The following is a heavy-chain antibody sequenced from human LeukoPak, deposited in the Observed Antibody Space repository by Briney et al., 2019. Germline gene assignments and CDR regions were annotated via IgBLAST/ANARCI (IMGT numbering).Heavy chain of an antibody. J-gene: IGHJ4*02. D-gene: IGHD6-19*01. V-gene: IGHV3-66*02. CDR3: ARNPSYSSSLY. CDR2: IYSVGST. Sequence: GGSLRLPCAASGFTVNSNYMTWVRQAPRKGLEWVSVIYSVGSTYYADSVRGRFTISRDNSKNTLYLQMNSLRAEDTAIYYCARNPSYSSSLYSGQGTLVTVSS. CDR1: GFTVNSNY.